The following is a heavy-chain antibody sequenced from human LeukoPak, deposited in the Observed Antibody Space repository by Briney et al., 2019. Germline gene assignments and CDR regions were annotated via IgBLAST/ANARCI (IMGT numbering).Heavy chain of an antibody. J-gene: IGHJ5*02. CDR2: IYHSGST. D-gene: IGHD2-2*01. CDR3: ARDREDIVEVPAAMGWFDP. CDR1: GGSISSGGYY. V-gene: IGHV4-30-2*01. Sequence: SQTLSLTCTVSGGSISSGGYYWSWIRQPPGKGLEWIGYIYHSGSTYYNPSLKSRVTISVDRSKNQFSLKLTSVTAADTAVHYCARDREDIVEVPAAMGWFDPWGQGTLVTVSS.